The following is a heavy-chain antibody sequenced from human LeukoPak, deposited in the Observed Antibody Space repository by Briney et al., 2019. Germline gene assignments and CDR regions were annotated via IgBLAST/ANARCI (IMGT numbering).Heavy chain of an antibody. CDR1: GFTFSSYA. D-gene: IGHD2-2*01. Sequence: GGSLRLSCAASGFTFSSYAMNWVRQAPGKGLEWVSAISGSGVNTYYADSVKGRFAISRDNSKNTLYLQMNSLTDEDTAVYYCAKDRCSSTSCPNWFDPWGQGSLVTVSS. V-gene: IGHV3-23*01. CDR2: ISGSGVNT. J-gene: IGHJ5*02. CDR3: AKDRCSSTSCPNWFDP.